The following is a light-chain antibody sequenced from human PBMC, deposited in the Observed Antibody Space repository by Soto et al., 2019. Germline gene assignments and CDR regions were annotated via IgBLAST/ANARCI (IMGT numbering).Light chain of an antibody. CDR3: SSFTSSITYV. J-gene: IGLJ1*01. CDR1: SSDVGGYNS. Sequence: QSVLTQPASVSGSPGQSITISCTGTSSDVGGYNSVSWYRQDPGKAPKLMIYDVTNRPSGVSNRFSGSKSGNTASLTISGLQAEDEADYYCSSFTSSITYVFGTGTKVAGL. V-gene: IGLV2-14*01. CDR2: DVT.